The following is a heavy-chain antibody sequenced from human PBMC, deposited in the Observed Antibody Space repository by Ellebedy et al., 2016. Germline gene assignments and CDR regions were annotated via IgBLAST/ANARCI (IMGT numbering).Heavy chain of an antibody. CDR2: MRGDGAKT. D-gene: IGHD4-17*01. V-gene: IGHV3-23*01. CDR1: GLTVSSFF. CDR3: RQGHYANY. Sequence: GESLKISXAPSGLTVSSFFMGWVRQAPGKGLEWVSTMRGDGAKTHLADSVKGRFTMSRDIPKNTVYLQMNRLRAEDTAVYYCRQGHYANYWGQGTLVTVSS. J-gene: IGHJ4*02.